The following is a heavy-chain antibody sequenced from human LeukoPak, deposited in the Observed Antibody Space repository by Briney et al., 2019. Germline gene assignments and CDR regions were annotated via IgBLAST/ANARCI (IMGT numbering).Heavy chain of an antibody. V-gene: IGHV4-4*02. CDR2: IYHSGST. J-gene: IGHJ3*02. CDR1: GVSTSSRNW. D-gene: IGHD1-26*01. Sequence: SETLSLTCGVSGVSTSSRNWWSWVRQPPGKGLEWIGEIYHSGSTNYNPSLKSRLTISVDKSKNQFSLKLSSVTAADTAVYYCARSGGNYYDTDAFDIWGQGTMVTVSS. CDR3: ARSGGNYYDTDAFDI.